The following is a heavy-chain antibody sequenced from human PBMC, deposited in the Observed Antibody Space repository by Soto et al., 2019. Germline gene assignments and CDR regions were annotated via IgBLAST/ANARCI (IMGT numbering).Heavy chain of an antibody. J-gene: IGHJ4*02. CDR2: ISGSGGST. Sequence: GGSLRLSCAASGFTLRSYAMSWVRQAPGKGLEWVSAISGSGGSTYYADSVKGRFTISRDNSKNTLYLQMNSLRAEDTAVYYCAKVYSPRDIRYQPYEYWGQGTLVTVSS. D-gene: IGHD2-2*01. V-gene: IGHV3-23*01. CDR1: GFTLRSYA. CDR3: AKVYSPRDIRYQPYEY.